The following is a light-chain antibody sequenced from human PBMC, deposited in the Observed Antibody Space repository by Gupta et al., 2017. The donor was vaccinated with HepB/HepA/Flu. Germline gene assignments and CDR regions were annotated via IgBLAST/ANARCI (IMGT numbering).Light chain of an antibody. Sequence: QSVLTQPPSASGTPGQRLPISCSGSNSNIGSNTVSWYQLLPGTAPKLLIFSNDERPSGVPDRFSGSKSGTSASLAISGLQSDDEADYYCAAWDDSLNGRVFGGGTKLTVL. CDR2: SND. J-gene: IGLJ3*02. V-gene: IGLV1-44*01. CDR1: NSNIGSNT. CDR3: AAWDDSLNGRV.